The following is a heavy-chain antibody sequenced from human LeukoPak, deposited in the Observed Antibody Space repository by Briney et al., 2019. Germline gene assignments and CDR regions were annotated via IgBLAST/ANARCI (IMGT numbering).Heavy chain of an antibody. D-gene: IGHD2-15*01. CDR1: GYDFTVYY. V-gene: IGHV1-2*02. J-gene: IGHJ3*01. Sequence: ASVKVSCKASGYDFTVYYMHWVRQAPGQGLEWMGWMDPKSGDTIYALKFQGRVSMTADTSIATAYMQLTSLAFDDSAIYYCATKRGLTSNTLAMWGPGTIVTVSS. CDR3: ATKRGLTSNTLAM. CDR2: MDPKSGDT.